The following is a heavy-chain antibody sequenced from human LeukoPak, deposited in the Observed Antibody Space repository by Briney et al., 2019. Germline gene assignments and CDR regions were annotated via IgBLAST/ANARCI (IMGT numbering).Heavy chain of an antibody. CDR1: GGTFSSYA. J-gene: IGHJ5*02. CDR2: IIPILGIA. CDR3: ARGDDLNWFDP. V-gene: IGHV1-69*04. Sequence: GASVKVSCKASGGTFSSYAISWVRQAPGQGLEWMGRIIPILGIANYAQKFQGRVTITADKSTSTAYMELSSLRSEDTAVYYCARGDDLNWFDPWGQGTLVTVSS. D-gene: IGHD3/OR15-3a*01.